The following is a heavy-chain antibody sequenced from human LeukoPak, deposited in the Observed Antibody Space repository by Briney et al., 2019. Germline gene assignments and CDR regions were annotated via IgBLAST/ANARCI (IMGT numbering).Heavy chain of an antibody. V-gene: IGHV4-34*01. D-gene: IGHD4-23*01. Sequence: SETLSLTCAVYGGSFSGYYWSWIREPPGKGLDWIGEINHSGSTNYNPSLKSRVTISVDTSKNQFSLKLSSVTAADTAVYYCARRLRWKYYFDYWGQGTLVTVSS. CDR2: INHSGST. CDR3: ARRLRWKYYFDY. J-gene: IGHJ4*02. CDR1: GGSFSGYY.